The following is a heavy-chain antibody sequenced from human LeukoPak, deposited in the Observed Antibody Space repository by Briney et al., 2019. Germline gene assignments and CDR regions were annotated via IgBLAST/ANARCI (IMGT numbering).Heavy chain of an antibody. Sequence: GGSLRLSCAASGFTFSSYWMSWVRQAPGKGLEWVANIKQDGSEKYHVDSVKGRFTTSRDNAKNSLYLQMNSLRAEDTAVYYCARDRSSWCRGGYNGFVPRGQGTLVTVSS. J-gene: IGHJ5*02. CDR2: IKQDGSEK. CDR1: GFTFSSYW. D-gene: IGHD6-13*01. CDR3: ARDRSSWCRGGYNGFVP. V-gene: IGHV3-7*01.